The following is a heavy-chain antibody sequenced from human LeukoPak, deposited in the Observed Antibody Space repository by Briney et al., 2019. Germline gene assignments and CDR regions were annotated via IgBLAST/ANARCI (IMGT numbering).Heavy chain of an antibody. V-gene: IGHV3-23*01. CDR3: ARGGGYCSGGSCYSGVVHYFDY. D-gene: IGHD2-15*01. CDR1: GFTFSSYA. J-gene: IGHJ4*02. Sequence: GGSLRLSCAASGFTFSSYAMSWVRQAPGKGLEWVSAISGSGGSTYYADSVKGRFTISRDNSKNTLYLQMNSLRAEDTAVYYCARGGGYCSGGSCYSGVVHYFDYWGQGTLVTVSS. CDR2: ISGSGGST.